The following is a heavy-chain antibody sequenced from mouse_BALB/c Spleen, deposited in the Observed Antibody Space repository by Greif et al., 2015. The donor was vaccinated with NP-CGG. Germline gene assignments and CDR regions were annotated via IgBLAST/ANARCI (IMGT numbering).Heavy chain of an antibody. D-gene: IGHD2-2*01. J-gene: IGHJ4*01. CDR1: GFTFSSYA. CDR2: ISSGGST. CDR3: ARDYGYDGYAMDY. Sequence: EVHLVESGGGLVKPGGSLKLSCAASGFTFSSYAMSWVRQTPEKRLEWVASISSGGSTYYPDSVKGRFTISRDNARNILYLQMSSLRSEDTAMYYCARDYGYDGYAMDYWGQGTSVTVSS. V-gene: IGHV5-6-5*01.